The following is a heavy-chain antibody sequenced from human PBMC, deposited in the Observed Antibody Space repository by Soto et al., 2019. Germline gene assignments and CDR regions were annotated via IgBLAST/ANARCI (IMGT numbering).Heavy chain of an antibody. CDR3: HAYVY. D-gene: IGHD2-2*01. Sequence: EVQLVESGGGLIQPGGSLRLSCVVSGFTVSSANYMSWIRQAPGKGLEWVSVIYSAGTTYYADSVKGRFTISRDNSKNTLYLQMNSLRAEDTPVYYCHAYVYWGQGTLVTVTS. CDR1: GFTVSSANY. J-gene: IGHJ4*02. CDR2: IYSAGTT. V-gene: IGHV3-53*01.